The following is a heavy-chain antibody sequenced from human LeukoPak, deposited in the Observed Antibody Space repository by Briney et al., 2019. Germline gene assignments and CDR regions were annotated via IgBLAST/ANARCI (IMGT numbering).Heavy chain of an antibody. J-gene: IGHJ2*01. CDR2: IRYDGSNK. CDR1: GFTFSSYG. Sequence: GGSLRLSCAASGFTFSSYGMHWVRQAPGKGLEWVAFIRYDGSNKYYADSVKGRFTISRDNSKNTLYLQMNSLRAEDTAVYYCAKGGNCGGDCYWYFDLWGRGTLVTVSS. D-gene: IGHD2-21*02. V-gene: IGHV3-30*02. CDR3: AKGGNCGGDCYWYFDL.